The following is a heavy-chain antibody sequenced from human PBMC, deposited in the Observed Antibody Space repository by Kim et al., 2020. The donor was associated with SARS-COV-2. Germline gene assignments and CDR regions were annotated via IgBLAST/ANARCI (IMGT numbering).Heavy chain of an antibody. CDR1: GGSISSYY. CDR3: ARLCSTSSVSPSYYYYGMDV. J-gene: IGHJ6*02. Sequence: SETLSLTCTVSGGSISSYYWSWIRQPPGKGLEWIGYIYYSGSTNYNPSLKSRVTISVDTSKNQFSLKLSSVTAADTAVYYCARLCSTSSVSPSYYYYGMDVWGQGTTVTVSS. D-gene: IGHD2-2*01. CDR2: IYYSGST. V-gene: IGHV4-59*08.